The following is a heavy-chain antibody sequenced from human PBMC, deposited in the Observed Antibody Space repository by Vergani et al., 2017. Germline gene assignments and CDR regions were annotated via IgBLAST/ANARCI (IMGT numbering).Heavy chain of an antibody. J-gene: IGHJ5*02. V-gene: IGHV4-59*08. CDR2: IYYSGST. CDR3: ARRSYYYDSGGWFDP. CDR1: GGSISSYY. Sequence: QVQLQESGPGLVKPSETLSLTCTVSGGSISSYYWSWIRQPPGKGLEWIGYIYYSGSTNYNPSLKSRVTISVDTSKNQFSLKLSSVTAADTAVYYCARRSYYYDSGGWFDPWGQGTLVTVSS. D-gene: IGHD3-22*01.